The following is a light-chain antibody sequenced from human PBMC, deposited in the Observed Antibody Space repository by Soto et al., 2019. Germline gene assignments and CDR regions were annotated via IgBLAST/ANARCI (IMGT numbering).Light chain of an antibody. V-gene: IGKV3-20*01. Sequence: EIVLTQSPGTLSLSPGERATLSCRASQSVSSSYLAWYQQKPGQASRLLIYGASSRATGIPATFSCSGSGTDFTLTISRLEPEDFAVYYCQEYGSSLWTFGQGTKVEIK. J-gene: IGKJ1*01. CDR3: QEYGSSLWT. CDR1: QSVSSSY. CDR2: GAS.